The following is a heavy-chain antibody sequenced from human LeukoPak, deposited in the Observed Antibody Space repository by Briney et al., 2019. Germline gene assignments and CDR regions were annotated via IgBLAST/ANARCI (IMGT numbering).Heavy chain of an antibody. CDR2: ISYDGSNK. CDR1: GFTFSSYA. Sequence: GGSLRLSCAASGFTFSSYAMHWVRQAPGKGLEWVAVISYDGSNKYYADSVKGRFTISRDNSKSTLYLQMNSLRAEDTAVYYCARARGVSTGYRPIDYWGQGTLVTVSS. J-gene: IGHJ4*02. V-gene: IGHV3-30-3*01. D-gene: IGHD3-22*01. CDR3: ARARGVSTGYRPIDY.